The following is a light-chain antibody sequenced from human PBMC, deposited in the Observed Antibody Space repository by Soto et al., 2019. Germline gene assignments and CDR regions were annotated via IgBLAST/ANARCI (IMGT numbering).Light chain of an antibody. CDR2: EVS. V-gene: IGLV2-8*01. Sequence: QSVLAQPPSASGSPGQSVTISCTGTSSDVGGYNYVSWYQQHPGKAPKVIVYEVSKRPSGVPDRFSGSKSGSTASLTVSGLQAEDEADYYYSSYAVTNIFVFGTGTKVAGL. J-gene: IGLJ1*01. CDR1: SSDVGGYNY. CDR3: SSYAVTNIFV.